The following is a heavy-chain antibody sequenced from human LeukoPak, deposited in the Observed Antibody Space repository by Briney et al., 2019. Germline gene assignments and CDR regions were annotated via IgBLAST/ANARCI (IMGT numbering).Heavy chain of an antibody. D-gene: IGHD1-26*01. V-gene: IGHV3-30*03. CDR1: GFTFNSYG. J-gene: IGHJ6*03. CDR2: ISYDGSNK. Sequence: GGSLRLSCAASGFTFNSYGMHWVRQAPGKGLEWVAVISYDGSNKYYADSVKGRFTISRDNSKNTLYLQMNSLRAEDTAAYYCARVGHGPMDVWGKGTTVTVSS. CDR3: ARVGHGPMDV.